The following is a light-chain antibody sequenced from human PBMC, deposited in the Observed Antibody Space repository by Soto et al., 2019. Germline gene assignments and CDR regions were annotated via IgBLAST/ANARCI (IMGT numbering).Light chain of an antibody. Sequence: DIQMTQSPSTLSASVGDRVTITFRASQSISSWLAWYQQKPGKAPKLLIYDASSLESGVPSRFSGSGSGTEFTLTISSLQPDDFATYYCQQYNTLQAFGQGTKVEIK. CDR1: QSISSW. CDR3: QQYNTLQA. CDR2: DAS. J-gene: IGKJ1*01. V-gene: IGKV1-5*01.